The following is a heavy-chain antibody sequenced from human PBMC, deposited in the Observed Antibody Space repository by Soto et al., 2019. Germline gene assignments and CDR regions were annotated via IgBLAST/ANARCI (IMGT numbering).Heavy chain of an antibody. CDR3: TRGSSLTDIEVAYAFDY. V-gene: IGHV4-31*02. CDR2: IYYSGSP. J-gene: IGHJ4*02. CDR1: GGSISSGGYY. Sequence: SLTWTVGGGSISSGGYYWCWIRQHPGKGLEWIGYIYYSGSPYYTPSLKSRVTMSVDTPKNQFSLKLSSVTAADTAVYSCTRGSSLTDIEVAYAFDYWGQRTLVTVAS. D-gene: IGHD6-19*01.